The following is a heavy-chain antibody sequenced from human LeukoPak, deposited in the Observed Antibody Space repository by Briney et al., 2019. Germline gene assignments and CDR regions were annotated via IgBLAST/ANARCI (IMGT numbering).Heavy chain of an antibody. CDR1: GGSISSGDYY. CDR2: IYYSGST. Sequence: PSQTLSLTCTVSGGSISSGDYYWSWIRQPPGKGLEWIGYIYYSGSTNYNPSLKSRVTISVDTSKNQFSLKLSSVTAADTAVYYCARCPPYSSSWTVFDYWGQGTLVTVSS. V-gene: IGHV4-61*08. D-gene: IGHD6-13*01. CDR3: ARCPPYSSSWTVFDY. J-gene: IGHJ4*02.